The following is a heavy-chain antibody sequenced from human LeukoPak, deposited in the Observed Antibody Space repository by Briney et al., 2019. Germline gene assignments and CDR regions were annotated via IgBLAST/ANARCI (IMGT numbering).Heavy chain of an antibody. Sequence: ASVKVSCKVSGSSLIEVAMHWVSQAPGKGLEWVGSFDPEDGEDGETHYAQKFQGRVTMTEDASTDTAYMELTSLSSEDTALYYCAMTDRYAGRPFDYWGQGTLVTVSS. CDR2: FDPEDGEDGET. V-gene: IGHV1-24*01. D-gene: IGHD3-9*01. CDR3: AMTDRYAGRPFDY. CDR1: GSSLIEVA. J-gene: IGHJ4*02.